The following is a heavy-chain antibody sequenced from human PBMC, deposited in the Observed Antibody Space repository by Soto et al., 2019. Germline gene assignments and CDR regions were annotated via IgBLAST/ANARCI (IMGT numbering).Heavy chain of an antibody. CDR1: GGSISSGNYY. CDR2: ISYSGST. V-gene: IGHV4-30-4*01. J-gene: IGHJ4*02. CDR3: ATMGTPATGLYFFDY. D-gene: IGHD2-15*01. Sequence: QVQLQESGPGLVKPSQTLSLTCTVSGGSISSGNYYGSWIRQPPGKGLEWIGFISYSGSTYYSTSLKSRVTISVDTSKSQFSLNLRFVTAADTAVYYCATMGTPATGLYFFDYWGQGSLVTVSS.